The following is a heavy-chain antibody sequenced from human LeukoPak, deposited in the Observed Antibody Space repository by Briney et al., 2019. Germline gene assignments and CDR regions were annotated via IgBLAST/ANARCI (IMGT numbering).Heavy chain of an antibody. D-gene: IGHD5-18*01. CDR1: GFTFSSYS. CDR2: ISSSSSYI. Sequence: GGSLRLSCAASGFTFSSYSMNWVRQAPGKGLEWVSSISSSSSYIYYADSVKGRFTISRDNAKNSLYLQMNSLRAEDTAVYYCARGRLPQYSSDKYWGQGTLVTVSS. J-gene: IGHJ4*02. V-gene: IGHV3-21*01. CDR3: ARGRLPQYSSDKY.